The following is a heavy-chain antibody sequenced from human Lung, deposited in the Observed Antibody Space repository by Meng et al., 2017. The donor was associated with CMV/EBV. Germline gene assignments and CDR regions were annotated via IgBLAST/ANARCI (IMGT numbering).Heavy chain of an antibody. CDR2: IGHDGNKK. CDR3: AKDRGWELRLLVH. J-gene: IGHJ4*02. D-gene: IGHD1-26*01. Sequence: GGSLRLXCAAGGFTFSNYGMHWVRQTPGKGLQWVAFIGHDGNKKFYTDSVRGRFTIDRDNSRNTLLLRMNSLRDEDTAVYYCAKDRGWELRLLVHWGQGALVXVSS. CDR1: GFTFSNYG. V-gene: IGHV3-30*02.